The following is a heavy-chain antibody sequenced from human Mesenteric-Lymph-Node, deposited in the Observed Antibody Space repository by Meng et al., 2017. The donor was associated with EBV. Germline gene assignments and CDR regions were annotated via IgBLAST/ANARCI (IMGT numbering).Heavy chain of an antibody. CDR3: ARDWGFPYTFDD. D-gene: IGHD7-27*01. CDR1: GFTFSNNY. CDR2: ISGSGSSI. J-gene: IGHJ4*02. V-gene: IGHV3-11*01. Sequence: VQLGGCGGGLVKPGGSLRLSCAASGFTFSNNYMAWIRQAPGKGLEWISYISGSGSSIVYADSVRGRFTISRDNAKNSVYLQMTSLRAEDTAVYYCARDWGFPYTFDDWGRGTLVTVSS.